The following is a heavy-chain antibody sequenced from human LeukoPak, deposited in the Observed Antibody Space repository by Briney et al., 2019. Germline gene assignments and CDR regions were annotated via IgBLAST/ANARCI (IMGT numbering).Heavy chain of an antibody. CDR1: GFTFSSYS. D-gene: IGHD4-11*01. CDR3: ARHQYLRLGFLYYYYYMDV. J-gene: IGHJ6*03. Sequence: GGSLRLSCAASGFTFSSYSMNWVRQAPGKGLEWVSSISSSSSYIYYADSVKGRFTISRDNAKNSLYLQMNSLRAEDTAVYYCARHQYLRLGFLYYYYYMDVWGKGTTVTVSS. CDR2: ISSSSSYI. V-gene: IGHV3-21*01.